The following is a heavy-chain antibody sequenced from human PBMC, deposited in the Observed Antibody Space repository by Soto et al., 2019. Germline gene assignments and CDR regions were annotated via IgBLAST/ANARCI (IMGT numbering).Heavy chain of an antibody. V-gene: IGHV4-39*01. CDR3: ARQQQLVNY. CDR1: GGSISSSSYY. CDR2: IYYSGST. Sequence: PSETLSLTCAVSGGSISSSSYYWGWIRQPPGKGLEWIGSIYYSGSTYYNPSLKSRVTISVDTSKNQFSLKLSSVTAADTAAYYCARQQQLVNYWGQGTLVTVSS. D-gene: IGHD6-13*01. J-gene: IGHJ4*02.